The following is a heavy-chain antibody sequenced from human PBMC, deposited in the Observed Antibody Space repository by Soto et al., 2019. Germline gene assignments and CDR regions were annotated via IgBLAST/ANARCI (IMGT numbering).Heavy chain of an antibody. V-gene: IGHV4-61*08. D-gene: IGHD2-15*01. J-gene: IGHJ4*02. CDR2: IYYSGST. Sequence: SETLSLTCTVSGDSISSGDYYWTWFRQSPGKGPEWIGYIYYSGSTNYSPSLKSRVTISVDTSKNQFSLKLSSVTAADTAVYYCARRWGRSFDYWGQGTLVTVSS. CDR3: ARRWGRSFDY. CDR1: GDSISSGDYY.